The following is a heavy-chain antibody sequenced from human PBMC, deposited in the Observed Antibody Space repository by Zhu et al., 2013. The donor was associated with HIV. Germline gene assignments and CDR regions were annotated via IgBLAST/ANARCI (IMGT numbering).Heavy chain of an antibody. J-gene: IGHJ4*01. CDR2: IIPIFGTT. V-gene: IGHV1-69*06. D-gene: IGHD5-12*01. Sequence: QVQLVQSGAEVKKPASSVKVSCKTSGDTFNNYAVTWVRQAPGQGLEWMGGIIPIFGTTVYSQSFQGRVTFTADRSLTTVYMDLSSLTSTDTALYYCATSTRDGFNYALGAYFFHNWGHGTLVTVSS. CDR1: GDTFNNYA. CDR3: ATSTRDGFNYALGAYFFHN.